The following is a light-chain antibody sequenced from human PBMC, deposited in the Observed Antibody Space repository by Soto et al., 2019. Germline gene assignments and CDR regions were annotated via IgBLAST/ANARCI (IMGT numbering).Light chain of an antibody. Sequence: QSVLTQPASVSGSPGQSITISCTGTSSDVGSYNLVSWYQQHPGKAPKLMIYEGSKRPSGVSNRFSGSKSGNTASLTISGLQAEDEVYYYWCSSAGSSTPNYFFGTGTKVTV. J-gene: IGLJ1*01. CDR1: SSDVGSYNL. CDR2: EGS. CDR3: CSSAGSSTPNYF. V-gene: IGLV2-23*01.